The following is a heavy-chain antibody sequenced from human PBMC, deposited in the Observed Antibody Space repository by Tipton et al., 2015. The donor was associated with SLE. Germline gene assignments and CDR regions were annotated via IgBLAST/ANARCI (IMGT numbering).Heavy chain of an antibody. CDR3: AKVAYSGSRIEY. CDR2: ISFNSGSL. D-gene: IGHD1-26*01. J-gene: IGHJ4*02. Sequence: SLRLSCTASGFTFDEYAMHWVRRAPGKGLEWVSGISFNSGSLDYADSVKGRFTISRDNSKNTLYLQMNSLRAEDTAVYYCAKVAYSGSRIEYWGQGTMVTVSS. CDR1: GFTFDEYA. V-gene: IGHV3-9*01.